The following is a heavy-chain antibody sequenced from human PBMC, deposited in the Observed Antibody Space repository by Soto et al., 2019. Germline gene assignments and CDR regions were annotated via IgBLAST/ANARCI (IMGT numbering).Heavy chain of an antibody. Sequence: QVQLQESGPGLVKPSETLSLTCTVSGGSISSYYWSWIRQPPGKGLEWIGYIHYSGSTNYNPSLKSXXTXSXXTAKNQCALKLRSVTAADTAVYVCAREDSSGWFDYWGQGTLVTVSS. V-gene: IGHV4-59*01. CDR1: GGSISSYY. D-gene: IGHD6-19*01. CDR3: AREDSSGWFDY. CDR2: IHYSGST. J-gene: IGHJ4*02.